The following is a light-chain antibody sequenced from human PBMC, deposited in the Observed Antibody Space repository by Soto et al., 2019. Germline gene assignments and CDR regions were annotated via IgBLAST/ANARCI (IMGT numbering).Light chain of an antibody. CDR1: QGVGSY. CDR2: DAS. V-gene: IGKV3-11*01. J-gene: IGKJ4*01. CDR3: QQRSNWPSLT. Sequence: EIVLTQSPATLSLSPGERATLSCRASQGVGSYLAWYQHKPGQAPRLLISDASNRATGIPARLSGSGSETDFTLPISSLEPEDSAVYYCQQRSNWPSLTFGGGTRLEIK.